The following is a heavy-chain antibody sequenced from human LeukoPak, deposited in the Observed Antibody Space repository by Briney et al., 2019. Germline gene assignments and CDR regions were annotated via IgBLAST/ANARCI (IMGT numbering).Heavy chain of an antibody. J-gene: IGHJ4*02. CDR3: ARSICSSTSCYTGDDY. CDR2: IYYSGST. CDR1: GGSISSSSYY. V-gene: IGHV4-39*01. D-gene: IGHD2-2*02. Sequence: SETLSLTCTVPGGSISSSSYYWGWIRQPPGKGLEWIGSIYYSGSTYYNPSLKSRVTISVDTSKNQFSLKLSSVTAADTAVYYCARSICSSTSCYTGDDYWGQGTLVTVSS.